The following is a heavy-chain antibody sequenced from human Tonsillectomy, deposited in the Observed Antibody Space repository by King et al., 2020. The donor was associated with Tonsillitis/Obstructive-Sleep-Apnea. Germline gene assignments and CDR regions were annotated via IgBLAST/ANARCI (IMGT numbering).Heavy chain of an antibody. CDR3: ARDPGLYYDYSFDI. CDR1: GGSISSYY. Sequence: VQLQESGPGLVKPSETLSLTCTVSGGSISSYYWSWIRQPPGKGLEWIGYIYYSGSTNYNPSLKSRVTISVDTSKNQFSLKLSSVTAADTAVYYCARDPGLYYDYSFDIWGQGTMVTVSS. CDR2: IYYSGST. D-gene: IGHD3-3*01. V-gene: IGHV4-59*01. J-gene: IGHJ3*02.